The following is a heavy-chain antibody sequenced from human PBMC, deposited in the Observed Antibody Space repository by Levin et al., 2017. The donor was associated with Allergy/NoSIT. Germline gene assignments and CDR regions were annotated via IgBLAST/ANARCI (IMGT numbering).Heavy chain of an antibody. Sequence: AGGSLRLSCAASGFTFSSYAMSWVRQAPGKGLEWVSAISGSGGSTYYADSVKGRFTISRDNSKNTLYLQMNSLRAEDTAVYYCAKDLNSYGSGGIDYWGQGTLVTVSS. J-gene: IGHJ4*02. CDR1: GFTFSSYA. V-gene: IGHV3-23*01. D-gene: IGHD3-10*01. CDR3: AKDLNSYGSGGIDY. CDR2: ISGSGGST.